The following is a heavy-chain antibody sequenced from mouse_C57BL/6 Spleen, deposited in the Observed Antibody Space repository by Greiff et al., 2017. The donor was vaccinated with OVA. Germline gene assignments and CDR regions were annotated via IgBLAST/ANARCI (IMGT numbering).Heavy chain of an antibody. V-gene: IGHV3-6*01. CDR1: GYSITSGYY. CDR2: ISYDGSN. D-gene: IGHD2-2*01. Sequence: EVKLVESGPGLVKPSQSLSLTCSVTGYSITSGYYWNWIRQFPGNKLEWMGYISYDGSNHYNPSLKNRISITRDTSKNQFFLKLNSVTTEDTATYYCAREGVTTTPYYFDYWGQGTTLTVSS. J-gene: IGHJ2*01. CDR3: AREGVTTTPYYFDY.